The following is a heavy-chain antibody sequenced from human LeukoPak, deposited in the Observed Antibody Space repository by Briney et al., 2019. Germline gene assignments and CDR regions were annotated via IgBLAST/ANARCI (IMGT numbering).Heavy chain of an antibody. V-gene: IGHV4-30-4*01. CDR3: ARDSVATLNYFDY. CDR2: TYYSGST. Sequence: SETLSLTCTVSGGSISSGDYSWSWIRQPPGKGLEWIGYTYYSGSTYYNPSLKSRVTISVDTSKNQFSLKLSSVTAADTAVYYCARDSVATLNYFDYWGQGTLVTVSS. J-gene: IGHJ4*02. CDR1: GGSISSGDYS. D-gene: IGHD5-12*01.